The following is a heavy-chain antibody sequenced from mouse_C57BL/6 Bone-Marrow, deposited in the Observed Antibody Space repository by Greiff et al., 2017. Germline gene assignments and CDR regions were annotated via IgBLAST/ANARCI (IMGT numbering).Heavy chain of an antibody. V-gene: IGHV1-59*01. D-gene: IGHD1-1*01. CDR2: IDPSDSYT. CDR3: ARCGTTVPFAY. CDR1: GYTFTSYW. J-gene: IGHJ3*01. Sequence: QVQLQQPGAELVRPGTSVKLSCKASGYTFTSYWMHWVKQRPGQGLEWIGVIDPSDSYTNYNQKFKGKATLTVDTSSSPAYMQLSSLTSEDSAVYYYARCGTTVPFAYWGQGTLVTVSA.